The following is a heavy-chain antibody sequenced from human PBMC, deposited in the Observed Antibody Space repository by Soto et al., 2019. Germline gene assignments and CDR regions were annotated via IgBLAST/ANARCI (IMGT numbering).Heavy chain of an antibody. Sequence: SVKVSCKASGGTFSSYAISWVRQAPGQGLEWMGGIIPIFGTANYAQKFQGRVTITADESTSTAYMELSSLRSEDTAVYYCARDLRRIAARPHLPTRSYYYYYYGMDVWGQGTTVTVSS. V-gene: IGHV1-69*13. J-gene: IGHJ6*02. D-gene: IGHD6-6*01. CDR2: IIPIFGTA. CDR1: GGTFSSYA. CDR3: ARDLRRIAARPHLPTRSYYYYYYGMDV.